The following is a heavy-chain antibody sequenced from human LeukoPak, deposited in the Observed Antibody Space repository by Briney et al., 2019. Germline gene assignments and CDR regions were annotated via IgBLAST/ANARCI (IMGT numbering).Heavy chain of an antibody. CDR1: GFTLSNNY. CDR3: ARELRIVDTTMLNYYYYYYMDV. J-gene: IGHJ6*03. V-gene: IGHV3-53*01. D-gene: IGHD5-18*01. Sequence: GGSLRLSCAASGFTLSNNYVTWVRQPPGEGLEWVSGIYRGANTYYADSVKGRFNISMDNSKNTLSLPMNSLRAEDTAVYYCARELRIVDTTMLNYYYYYYMDVWGKGTTVTVSS. CDR2: IYRGANT.